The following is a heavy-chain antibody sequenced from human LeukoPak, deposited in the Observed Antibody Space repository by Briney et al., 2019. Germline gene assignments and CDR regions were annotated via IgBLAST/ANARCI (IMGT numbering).Heavy chain of an antibody. CDR3: VRVSAGYKD. D-gene: IGHD3-10*01. CDR2: MKPNSGNT. CDR1: GYTFTSYD. J-gene: IGHJ4*02. V-gene: IGHV1-8*01. Sequence: ASVKVSCKASGYTFTSYDINWVRKATGQGLEWMGRMKPNSGNTGYSQKFQGRVTMTRGTSISTAYMELSSLTTEDTAVYYCVRVSAGYKDWGQGTLVTVSS.